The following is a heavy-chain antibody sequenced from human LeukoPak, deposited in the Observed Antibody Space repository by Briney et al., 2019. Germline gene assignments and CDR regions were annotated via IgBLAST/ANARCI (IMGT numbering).Heavy chain of an antibody. V-gene: IGHV1-18*01. CDR3: ARDPPYYDSSGYYASNWFDP. Sequence: GASVKVSCKASGYTFRQYSISWVRQAPGKALEWMGWVSPSHTTRVYAQQFQGRVTMTADTNTNTVSMELRSLRSDDTAVYYCARDPPYYDSSGYYASNWFDPWGQGTLVTVSS. CDR1: GYTFRQYS. D-gene: IGHD3-22*01. CDR2: VSPSHTTR. J-gene: IGHJ5*02.